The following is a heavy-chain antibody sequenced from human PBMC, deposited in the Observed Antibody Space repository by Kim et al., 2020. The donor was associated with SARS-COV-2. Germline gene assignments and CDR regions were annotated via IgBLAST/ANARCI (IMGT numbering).Heavy chain of an antibody. D-gene: IGHD3-22*01. CDR2: IWYDGSNK. V-gene: IGHV3-33*01. J-gene: IGHJ6*02. Sequence: GALRLSRAASGFTFSSYGMHWVRQAPGKGLEWVAVIWYDGSNKYYADSVKGRFTISRDNSKNTLYLQMNSLRAEDTAVYYCARDEHYDSSGYYSHYYYYGMDVWGQGTTVTVSS. CDR1: GFTFSSYG. CDR3: ARDEHYDSSGYYSHYYYYGMDV.